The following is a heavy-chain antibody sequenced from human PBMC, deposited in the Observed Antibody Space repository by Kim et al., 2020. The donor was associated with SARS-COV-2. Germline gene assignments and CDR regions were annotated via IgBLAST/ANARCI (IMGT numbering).Heavy chain of an antibody. D-gene: IGHD6-19*01. Sequence: ASVKVSCKASGYTFTSYGISWVRQAPGQGLEWMGWISAYNGNTNYAQKLQGRVTMTTDTSTSTAYMELRSLRSDDTAVYYCARDRPYSSGWYGGGHFDYWGQGTLVTVSS. CDR3: ARDRPYSSGWYGGGHFDY. CDR2: ISAYNGNT. CDR1: GYTFTSYG. V-gene: IGHV1-18*01. J-gene: IGHJ4*02.